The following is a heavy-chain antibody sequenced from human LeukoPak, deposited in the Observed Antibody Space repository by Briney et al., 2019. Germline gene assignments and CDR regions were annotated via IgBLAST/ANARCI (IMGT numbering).Heavy chain of an antibody. CDR1: GYTFTNYA. CDR2: INPNSGGT. Sequence: GASVKVSCKASGYTFTNYAISWVRQAPGQGLEWMGWINPNSGGTNYAQKFQGRVTMTRDTSISTAYMELSRLRSDDTAVYYCARERWLQFRRASWFDPWGQGTLVTVSS. D-gene: IGHD5-24*01. J-gene: IGHJ5*02. CDR3: ARERWLQFRRASWFDP. V-gene: IGHV1-2*02.